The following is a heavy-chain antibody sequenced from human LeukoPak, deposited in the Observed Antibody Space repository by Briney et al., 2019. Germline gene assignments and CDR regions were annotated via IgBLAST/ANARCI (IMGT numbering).Heavy chain of an antibody. CDR2: IGGGGATT. D-gene: IGHD3-10*01. V-gene: IGHV3-23*01. Sequence: GGSLRLSCAASGFTFSSDAMSWVRQAPGKGSEWVSSIGGGGATTYYADSVKGRFTISRDNSKNTLFLQMNSLRVEDTAVYYCARRYYYDSGRYLDYWGQGTLVTVSS. J-gene: IGHJ4*02. CDR3: ARRYYYDSGRYLDY. CDR1: GFTFSSDA.